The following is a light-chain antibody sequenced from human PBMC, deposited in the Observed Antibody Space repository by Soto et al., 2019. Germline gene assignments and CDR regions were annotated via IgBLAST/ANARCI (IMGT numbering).Light chain of an antibody. V-gene: IGKV1-5*03. CDR2: KAS. J-gene: IGKJ1*01. Sequence: DIQITQSPSTLSGSVGDRVTITCRSSQTISSWLAWYQQKPGKAPKLLIYKASTLKSGVPSRFSGSGSGTEFTLTISSLQPDDFATYYCQHYNSYSEAFGQGSKVYI. CDR1: QTISSW. CDR3: QHYNSYSEA.